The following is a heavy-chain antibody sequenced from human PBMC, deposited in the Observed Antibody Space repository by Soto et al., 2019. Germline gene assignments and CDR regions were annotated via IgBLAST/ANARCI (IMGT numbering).Heavy chain of an antibody. CDR3: AKDLKSEKSPMGCSGGSCLLVFDY. D-gene: IGHD2-15*01. J-gene: IGHJ4*02. Sequence: GGSLRLSCAASGFTFSSYAMSWVRQAPGKGLEWVSAISGSGGSTYYANSVKGRFTISRDNSKNTLYLQMNSLRAEDTAVYYCAKDLKSEKSPMGCSGGSCLLVFDYWGQGTLVTVS. CDR1: GFTFSSYA. CDR2: ISGSGGST. V-gene: IGHV3-23*01.